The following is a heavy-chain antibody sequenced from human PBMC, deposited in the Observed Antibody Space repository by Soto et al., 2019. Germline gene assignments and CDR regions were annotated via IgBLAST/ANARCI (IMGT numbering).Heavy chain of an antibody. V-gene: IGHV3-7*01. D-gene: IGHD3-16*02. CDR1: GFTFSSYW. J-gene: IGHJ4*02. CDR3: ERLYDYIWGSYRYLYCDY. CDR2: IKQDGSEK. Sequence: EVQLVESGGGLVQPGGSLRLSCAASGFTFSSYWMSWVRQAPGKGLEWVANIKQDGSEKYYVDSVKGRYTISRDNAKNSLYLQMNSLRAEYTAVYYGERLYDYIWGSYRYLYCDYWGRASLVTVSS.